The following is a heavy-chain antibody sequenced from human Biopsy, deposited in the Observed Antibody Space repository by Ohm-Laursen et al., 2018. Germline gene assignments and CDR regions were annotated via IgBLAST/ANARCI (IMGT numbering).Heavy chain of an antibody. J-gene: IGHJ4*02. V-gene: IGHV1-69*06. D-gene: IGHD3-9*01. CDR2: NIPILGTG. Sequence: SVKVSCKAPGGTFSNYGVNWVRQAPGQGLEWLGGNIPILGTGSYAQKFQDRVTVAADTSTSTATMELRSLRSDDTAVYYCATKLTGYFHHWGQGTLVIVSS. CDR3: ATKLTGYFHH. CDR1: GGTFSNYG.